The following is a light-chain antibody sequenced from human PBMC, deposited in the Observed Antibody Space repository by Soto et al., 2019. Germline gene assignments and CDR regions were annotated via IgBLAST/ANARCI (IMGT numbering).Light chain of an antibody. Sequence: QSVLTQPASVSGSPGQSITISCTGTSSDVGSYNLVSWYQQHPGKAPKLMIYEGSKRPSGVSNRFSGSKSGNTASLTISGLQAKDEADYYCCSYAGSSTFWVFGAGTKVTV. CDR1: SSDVGSYNL. CDR2: EGS. V-gene: IGLV2-23*01. J-gene: IGLJ1*01. CDR3: CSYAGSSTFWV.